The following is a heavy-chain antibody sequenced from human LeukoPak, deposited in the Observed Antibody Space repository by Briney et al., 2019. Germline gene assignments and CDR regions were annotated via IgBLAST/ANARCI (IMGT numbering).Heavy chain of an antibody. CDR1: GGSFSGYY. D-gene: IGHD1-26*01. CDR3: ARALGEPEGY. Sequence: SETLSLTCAVYGGSFSGYYWSWIRQPPGKGLEWIGEINHSGSTNYNPSLKSRVTISVDTSKNQSSLKLSSVTAADTAVYYCARALGEPEGYWGQGTLVTVSS. CDR2: INHSGST. V-gene: IGHV4-34*01. J-gene: IGHJ4*02.